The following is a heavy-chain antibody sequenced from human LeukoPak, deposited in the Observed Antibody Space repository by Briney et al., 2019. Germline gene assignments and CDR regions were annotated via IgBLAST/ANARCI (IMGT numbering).Heavy chain of an antibody. J-gene: IGHJ4*02. CDR2: IHYSGNT. CDR3: ATPDSSGYYYLY. D-gene: IGHD3-22*01. Sequence: PSETLSLTCTVSGGSISGYYWSWIRQTPGKGLAWIGYIHYSGNTNYNPSLKSRVTMSVDTSKNQFSLKLSSVTAADTAVYYCATPDSSGYYYLYWGQGTLVTVSS. V-gene: IGHV4-59*08. CDR1: GGSISGYY.